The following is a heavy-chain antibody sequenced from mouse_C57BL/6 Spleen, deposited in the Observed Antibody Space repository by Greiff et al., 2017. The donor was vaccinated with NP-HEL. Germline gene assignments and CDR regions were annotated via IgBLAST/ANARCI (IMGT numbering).Heavy chain of an antibody. V-gene: IGHV3-6*01. D-gene: IGHD2-10*01. CDR1: GYSITSGYY. Sequence: VQLKESGPGLVKPSQSLSLTCSVTGYSITSGYYWNWIRQFPGNKLEWMGYISYDGSNNYNPSLKNRISITRDTSKNQFFLKLNSVTTEDTATYYCARDKSYYDYAMDYWGQGTSVTVSS. J-gene: IGHJ4*01. CDR2: ISYDGSN. CDR3: ARDKSYYDYAMDY.